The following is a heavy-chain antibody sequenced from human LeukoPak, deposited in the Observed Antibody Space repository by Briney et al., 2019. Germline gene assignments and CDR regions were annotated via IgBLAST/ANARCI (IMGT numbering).Heavy chain of an antibody. CDR3: ARAYYDILTGYYDLFDY. J-gene: IGHJ4*02. D-gene: IGHD3-9*01. Sequence: SETLSLTCTVSGGSISSYYWSWIRQPAGKGLEWIGRIYTSGSTNYNPSLKSRVTMSVDTSKNQFSLKLSSVTAADTAVYYCARAYYDILTGYYDLFDYWGQGTLVTVSS. CDR2: IYTSGST. V-gene: IGHV4-4*07. CDR1: GGSISSYY.